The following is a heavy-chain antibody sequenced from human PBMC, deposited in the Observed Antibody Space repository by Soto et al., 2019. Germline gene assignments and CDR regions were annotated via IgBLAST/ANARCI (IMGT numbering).Heavy chain of an antibody. CDR3: ARRLRDYDSSGYALDASDI. Sequence: GESLKISCKGSGYSFTSYWIGWVRQMPGEGLEWMGIIYPGDSDTRYSPPFQGQVTISADKSISTAYLQWSSLKASDTAMYYCARRLRDYDSSGYALDASDIWGQGTTVTVSS. J-gene: IGHJ3*02. CDR1: GYSFTSYW. V-gene: IGHV5-51*01. D-gene: IGHD3-22*01. CDR2: IYPGDSDT.